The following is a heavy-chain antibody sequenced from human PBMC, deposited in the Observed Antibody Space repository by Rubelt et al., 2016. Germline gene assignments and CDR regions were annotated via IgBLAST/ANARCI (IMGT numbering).Heavy chain of an antibody. CDR3: ARGLGLGYSSSWFNWFDP. D-gene: IGHD6-13*01. CDR2: INAGNGNT. J-gene: IGHJ5*02. Sequence: QVQLVQSGAEVKKPGASVKVSCKASGYTFTSYAMHWVRQATGHRLEWMGWINAGNGNTKYSQKFQGRVTITRDTSASTAYMELSSLRSEDTAVYYCARGLGLGYSSSWFNWFDPWGQGTLVTVSS. CDR1: GYTFTSYA. V-gene: IGHV1-3*01.